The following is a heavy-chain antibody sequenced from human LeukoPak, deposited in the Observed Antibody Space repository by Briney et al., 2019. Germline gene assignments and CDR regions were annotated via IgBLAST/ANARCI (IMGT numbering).Heavy chain of an antibody. V-gene: IGHV4-59*12. CDR3: ARDDMAVADAGSRWFDP. CDR2: VYYSGRT. Sequence: SETLSLTCTVSGGSIGHFHWSWIRQPPGKGLEWIGSVYYSGRTNYNPSFKSRVTIPVDTSKNQFSLKVNYVTAADTAVYYCARDDMAVADAGSRWFDPWGQGILVTVSS. D-gene: IGHD6-19*01. CDR1: GGSIGHFH. J-gene: IGHJ5*02.